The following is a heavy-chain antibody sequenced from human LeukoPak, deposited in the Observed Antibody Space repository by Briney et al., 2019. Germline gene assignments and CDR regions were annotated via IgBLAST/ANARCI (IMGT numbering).Heavy chain of an antibody. D-gene: IGHD3-16*01. Sequence: PSETLSLTCTVSVASISTYYWSSIRQPAGKVLEWVGRIFASGNTNYNPSLESRLAMSVDTSKNQFTLNLTSVTAADTGIYYCVQDGPLRSDYWGQGTLVTVSS. CDR2: IFASGNT. V-gene: IGHV4-4*07. CDR3: VQDGPLRSDY. CDR1: VASISTYY. J-gene: IGHJ4*02.